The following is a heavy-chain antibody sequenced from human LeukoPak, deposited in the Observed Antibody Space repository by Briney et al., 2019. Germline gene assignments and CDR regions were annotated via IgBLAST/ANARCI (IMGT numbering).Heavy chain of an antibody. D-gene: IGHD3-22*01. CDR3: AKAGAYDSSGYYYYLDY. CDR1: GFTLSTFG. CDR2: ISADGNNK. V-gene: IGHV3-30*18. J-gene: IGHJ4*02. Sequence: GGSLRLSCAASGFTLSTFGNHWVRQAPGKGLEWVASISADGNNKYYVGSVEGRFTISRDNSRNTLYLQMNSLRTEDTAVYYCAKAGAYDSSGYYYYLDYWGQGTLVTVSS.